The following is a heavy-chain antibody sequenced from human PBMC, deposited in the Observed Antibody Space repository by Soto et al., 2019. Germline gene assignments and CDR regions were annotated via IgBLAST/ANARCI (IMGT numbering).Heavy chain of an antibody. V-gene: IGHV5-51*01. CDR3: ARSPGIAARRDFDY. J-gene: IGHJ4*02. Sequence: PGESLKISCRGSGYIFTSYWVGWFREMPGKSLEWMGIIYPGDSDTRYSPSFQGQVTISADKSISTAYLQWSSLKASDTAMYYCARSPGIAARRDFDYWGQGTLVTVS. CDR2: IYPGDSDT. CDR1: GYIFTSYW. D-gene: IGHD6-6*01.